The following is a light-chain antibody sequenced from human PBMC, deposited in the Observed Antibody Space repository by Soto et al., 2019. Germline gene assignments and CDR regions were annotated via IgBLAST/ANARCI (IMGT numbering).Light chain of an antibody. J-gene: IGLJ2*01. CDR2: VNSEGSH. V-gene: IGLV4-69*01. CDR3: QTWGTGFHVL. Sequence: QSVLTQSPSASASLGASVKLTCTLSSGHSNYAIAWHQQQPGKGPRYLMKVNSEGSHSKGDGIPDRFSGSSSGTERYLTISSLQSEDEADYHCQTWGTGFHVLFGGGTKLTVL. CDR1: SGHSNYA.